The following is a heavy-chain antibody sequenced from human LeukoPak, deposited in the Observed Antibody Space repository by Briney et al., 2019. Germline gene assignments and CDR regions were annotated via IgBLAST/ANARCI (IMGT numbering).Heavy chain of an antibody. V-gene: IGHV3-64D*06. CDR1: GFTFSSYA. D-gene: IGHD3-16*02. CDR2: ISSNGGST. CDR3: VKDGLLRLGKLSLYRGVGDY. Sequence: GGSLRLSCSASGFTFSSYAMHWVRQAPGKGLEYVSAISSNGGSTYYADSVKGRFTISRDNSKNTLYLQMSSLRAEDTAVYYCVKDGLLRLGKLSLYRGVGDYWGQGTLVTVSS. J-gene: IGHJ4*02.